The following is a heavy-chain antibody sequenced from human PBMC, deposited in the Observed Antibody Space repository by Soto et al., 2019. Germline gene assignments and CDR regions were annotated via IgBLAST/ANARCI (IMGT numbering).Heavy chain of an antibody. D-gene: IGHD3-10*01. CDR2: IRSKANSYAT. CDR3: TRQVDYYGSGSYYNGYYHGMDV. CDR1: GFTFSGSA. V-gene: IGHV3-73*02. Sequence: EVQLVESVGGLVQPGGSLKLSCAASGFTFSGSAMHWVRQASGKGLEWVGRIRSKANSYATAYAASVKGRFTISRDDSKNTAYLQMNSLKTEDTAVYYCTRQVDYYGSGSYYNGYYHGMDVWGQGTTVTVSS. J-gene: IGHJ6*02.